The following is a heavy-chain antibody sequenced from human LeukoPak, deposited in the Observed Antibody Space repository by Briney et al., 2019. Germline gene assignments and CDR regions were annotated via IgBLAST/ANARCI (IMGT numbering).Heavy chain of an antibody. CDR2: IYHSGST. V-gene: IGHV4-30-2*01. J-gene: IGHJ4*02. CDR3: ARYHYGSGSYPIDY. CDR1: GGSISSGRYS. Sequence: SETLSLTCAVSGGSISSGRYSRSWIRQPPGKGLEWIGYIYHSGSTYYNPSLKSRVTISVDTSKNQFSLKLSSVTAADTAVYYCARYHYGSGSYPIDYWGQGTLVTVSS. D-gene: IGHD3-10*01.